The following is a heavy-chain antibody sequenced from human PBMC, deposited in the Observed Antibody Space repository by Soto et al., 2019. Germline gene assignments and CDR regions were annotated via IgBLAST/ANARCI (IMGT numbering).Heavy chain of an antibody. CDR1: GFTISSYS. CDR2: ISGSGGST. V-gene: IGHV3-23*01. CDR3: AKDLLSYGDYVSEYLQH. D-gene: IGHD4-17*01. Sequence: PGGSLRLSCAASGFTISSYSMSWVRQAPGKGLEWVSAISGSGGSTYYADSVKGRFTISRDTPKNTLYLQMNSLRAEDTAVYYCAKDLLSYGDYVSEYLQHWGQGTLVTVSS. J-gene: IGHJ1*01.